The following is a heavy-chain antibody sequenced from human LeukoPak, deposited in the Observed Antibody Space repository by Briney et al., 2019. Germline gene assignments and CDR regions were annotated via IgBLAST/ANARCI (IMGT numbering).Heavy chain of an antibody. CDR1: GGSFSGYY. J-gene: IGHJ3*02. Sequence: SETLSLTCAVYGGSFSGYYWSWIRQPPGKGLEWIGEINHSGSTNYNPSLTSRVTISVDTSKNQFSLKLSSVTAADTAVYYCARVPGYDFWSGYPPYYDAFDIWGQGTMVTVST. D-gene: IGHD3-3*01. CDR2: INHSGST. V-gene: IGHV4-34*01. CDR3: ARVPGYDFWSGYPPYYDAFDI.